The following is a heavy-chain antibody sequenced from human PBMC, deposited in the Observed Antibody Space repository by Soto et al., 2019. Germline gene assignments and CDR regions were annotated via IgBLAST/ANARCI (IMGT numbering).Heavy chain of an antibody. CDR1: GVSFISFY. Sequence: XETLSLTGTVSGVSFISFYWTWTRQPPGKGLEWIGYIYYSGSSGSTNYSPSLKSRVTISADTSKNQFSLKLSSVTAADTAVYYCARMNQLAPKRNAFDIWGQGTMVTVS. CDR2: IYYSGSSGST. V-gene: IGHV4-59*01. J-gene: IGHJ3*02. D-gene: IGHD1-1*01. CDR3: ARMNQLAPKRNAFDI.